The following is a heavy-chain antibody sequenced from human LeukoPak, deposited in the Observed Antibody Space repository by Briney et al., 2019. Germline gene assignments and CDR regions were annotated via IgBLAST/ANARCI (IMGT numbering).Heavy chain of an antibody. J-gene: IGHJ4*02. Sequence: GGSLRLSCAASGFTFSNYEMHWVRQAPGKGLEWVSYISSSGSDIYYADSVKGRFTISRDNATNSLYLHMNSLRAEDTAVYYCAKIPQVAIFSVPNVDYWGQGTLVTVSS. CDR2: ISSSGSDI. D-gene: IGHD3-3*01. CDR3: AKIPQVAIFSVPNVDY. V-gene: IGHV3-48*03. CDR1: GFTFSNYE.